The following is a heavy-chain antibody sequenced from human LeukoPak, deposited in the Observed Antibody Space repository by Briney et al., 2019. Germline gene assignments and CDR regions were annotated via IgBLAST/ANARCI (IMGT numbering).Heavy chain of an antibody. D-gene: IGHD5-24*01. V-gene: IGHV4-38-2*02. CDR1: GYSITSGYN. CDR3: ARTLDGYNWSYYYGMDV. J-gene: IGHJ6*02. CDR2: IYHSGSA. Sequence: PSETLSLTCTVSGYSITSGYNWAWIRQPPGKVLEWIGSIYHSGSAYYNPSLKSRVTISVDTSKNQFSLKLSSVTAADTAVYYCARTLDGYNWSYYYGMDVWGQGTTVTVSS.